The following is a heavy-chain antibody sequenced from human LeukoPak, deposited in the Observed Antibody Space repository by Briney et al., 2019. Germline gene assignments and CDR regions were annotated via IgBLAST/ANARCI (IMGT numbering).Heavy chain of an antibody. J-gene: IGHJ4*02. CDR1: GFTFSNYG. V-gene: IGHV3-23*01. Sequence: PGGSLRLSCAASGFTFSNYGMSWVRQAPGKGLEWISAISGSGGTTYYADSVKGQFTISRDNAKNSLYLQMNSLRAEDTAVYYCARESGSYSFAFDYWGQGTLVTVSS. CDR2: ISGSGGTT. CDR3: ARESGSYSFAFDY. D-gene: IGHD3-10*01.